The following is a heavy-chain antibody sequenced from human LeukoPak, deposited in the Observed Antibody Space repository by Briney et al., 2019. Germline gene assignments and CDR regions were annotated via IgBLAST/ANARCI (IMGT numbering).Heavy chain of an antibody. D-gene: IGHD2-15*01. Sequence: PGGSLRLSCAASGFTFDTHGMHWVRQAPGKGLEWVAVIWYDGSIKYYSDSVKGRFTISRGNSKNTLYLQMNSLRAEDTAMYYCVRISCTGSRCKPYSYYDMDVWGQGTTVTVSS. J-gene: IGHJ6*02. CDR2: IWYDGSIK. CDR3: VRISCTGSRCKPYSYYDMDV. CDR1: GFTFDTHG. V-gene: IGHV3-33*01.